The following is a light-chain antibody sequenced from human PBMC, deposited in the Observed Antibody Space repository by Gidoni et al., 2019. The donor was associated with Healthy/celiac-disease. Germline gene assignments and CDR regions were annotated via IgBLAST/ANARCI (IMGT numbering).Light chain of an antibody. CDR3: QTWGTGIVV. J-gene: IGLJ2*01. V-gene: IGLV4-69*01. CDR2: LNSDGSH. CDR1: CGHSSYS. Sequence: QLVLTQSPSASAFLGASVKLTCTLSCGHSSYSIAWHQQQPEQGPRYLMKLNSDGSHSKGDGIPDRFSGSSSGAGRYLTISSLQSEDEADYYCQTWGTGIVVFGGGTKLTVL.